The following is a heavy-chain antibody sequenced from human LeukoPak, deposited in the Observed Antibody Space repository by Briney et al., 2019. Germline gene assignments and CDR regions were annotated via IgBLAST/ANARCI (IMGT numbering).Heavy chain of an antibody. CDR1: GFTFSSYA. CDR3: AKHVTVTTDGAFDI. Sequence: GGSLRLSCAASGFTFSSYALSWVRQAPGKGLEWVSAISGSGGSTYYADSVKGRFTISRDNSKNTLYLQMNSLRAEGTAVYYCAKHVTVTTDGAFDIWGQGTMVTVSS. CDR2: ISGSGGST. D-gene: IGHD4-17*01. V-gene: IGHV3-23*01. J-gene: IGHJ3*02.